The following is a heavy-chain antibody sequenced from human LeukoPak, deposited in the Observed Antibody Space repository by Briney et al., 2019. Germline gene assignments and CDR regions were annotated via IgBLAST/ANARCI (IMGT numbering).Heavy chain of an antibody. J-gene: IGHJ6*02. CDR3: ARHPDCTRTSCYVDYYGMDV. CDR2: IYPADSDI. V-gene: IGHV5-51*01. Sequence: LGESLKISCQTSGXTFITYGIGWVRQMPGKGLEWMGTIYPADSDIRYSPSFQGQVTISADKSISTAYLQWSSLKASDTAMYYCARHPDCTRTSCYVDYYGMDVWGQGTTVTVSS. CDR1: GXTFITYG. D-gene: IGHD2-2*01.